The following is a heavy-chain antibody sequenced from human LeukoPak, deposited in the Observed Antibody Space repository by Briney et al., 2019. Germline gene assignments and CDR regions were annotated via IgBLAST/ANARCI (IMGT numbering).Heavy chain of an antibody. CDR3: AKVRWDNSGWYYLDS. J-gene: IGHJ4*02. D-gene: IGHD6-19*01. Sequence: GGSLRLSCAASGFTFSSYAMSWVRQAPGKGLEWVSGISGSGGSTYYADSVKGRFIISRDNSKNTLYLQMNSLRAEDTAVYYCAKVRWDNSGWYYLDSWGQGTLVTVSS. CDR2: ISGSGGST. V-gene: IGHV3-23*01. CDR1: GFTFSSYA.